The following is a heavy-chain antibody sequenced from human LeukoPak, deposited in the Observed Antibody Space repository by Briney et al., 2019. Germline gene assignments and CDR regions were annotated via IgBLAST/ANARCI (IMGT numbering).Heavy chain of an antibody. CDR2: ISYSGSTT. V-gene: IGHV3-48*03. Sequence: PGGPLRLSCAASGFTFTNFEMNWVRQAPGKGLEWVSYISYSGSTTSYADSVKGRFTISRDNAKNSLYLQMNSLGAEDTAVYYCARAGPPAFDPWGQGTLVTVSS. J-gene: IGHJ5*02. CDR3: ARAGPPAFDP. CDR1: GFTFTNFE.